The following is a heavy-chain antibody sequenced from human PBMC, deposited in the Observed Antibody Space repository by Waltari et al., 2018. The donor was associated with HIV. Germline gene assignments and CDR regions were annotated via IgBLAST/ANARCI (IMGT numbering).Heavy chain of an antibody. CDR2: ISTSSTI. J-gene: IGHJ5*02. CDR3: ARDGMVRGLVDP. Sequence: EVQLVESGGGLVQPGGSLRLSCVASGFTFSSYRMHWVRQAPGKGLEWVSYISTSSTIYYADSVKGRFTISRDNAKNSLYLQMNSLRAEDTAVYYCARDGMVRGLVDPWGQGTLVTVSS. V-gene: IGHV3-48*04. D-gene: IGHD3-10*01. CDR1: GFTFSSYR.